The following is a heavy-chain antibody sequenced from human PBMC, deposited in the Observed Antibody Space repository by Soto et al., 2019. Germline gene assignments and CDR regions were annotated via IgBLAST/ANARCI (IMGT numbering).Heavy chain of an antibody. V-gene: IGHV3-23*01. CDR2: VSGSGGST. CDR3: AKGPSYLVGPRYYFDY. Sequence: PGGSLRLSCVVSGFTFRNYAMYWVRQAPGKGLEWVSGVSGSGGSTYYADSVKGRFTISRDSSKNTLYLQLNSLRAEDTAVYYCAKGPSYLVGPRYYFDYWGQGTKVTVSS. D-gene: IGHD1-26*01. CDR1: GFTFRNYA. J-gene: IGHJ4*02.